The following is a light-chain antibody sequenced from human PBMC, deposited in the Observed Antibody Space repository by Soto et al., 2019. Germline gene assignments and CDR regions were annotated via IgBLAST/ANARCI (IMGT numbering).Light chain of an antibody. CDR2: SNN. V-gene: IGLV1-44*01. CDR3: AAWDDSLNAWV. Sequence: QSVLTQPPSASGTPGQRVTISCSGSSSNIESNSVNWYQQVPGTAPKLLIYSNNQRPSGVPDRFSGSKSGTSASLAISRLQSEDEADYYCAAWDDSLNAWVFGGGTKVTVL. CDR1: SSNIESNS. J-gene: IGLJ3*02.